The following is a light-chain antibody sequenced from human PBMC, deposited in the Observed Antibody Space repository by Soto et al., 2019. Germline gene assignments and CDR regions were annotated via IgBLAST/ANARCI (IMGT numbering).Light chain of an antibody. J-gene: IGKJ1*01. CDR1: QSVTSN. CDR3: QQYNSYPWT. CDR2: GAS. V-gene: IGKV3-15*01. Sequence: EILMTQSPDRIYVSPCERATLSSRASQSVTSNLPWYQQKAGQAPRLLIYGASTRASGISARFSGSGSGTEFTLTINSLQPDDFATYYCQQYNSYPWTFGQGTKVDIK.